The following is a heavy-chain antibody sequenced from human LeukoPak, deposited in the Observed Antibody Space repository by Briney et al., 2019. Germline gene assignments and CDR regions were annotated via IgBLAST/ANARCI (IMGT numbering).Heavy chain of an antibody. D-gene: IGHD3-22*01. CDR2: ISYDGSNK. J-gene: IGHJ4*02. V-gene: IGHV3-30*18. Sequence: PGRSLRLSCAASGFTFSSYGMHWVRQAPGKGLEWVAVISYDGSNKYYADSVKGRFTISRDNSKNTLYLQTNSLRAEDTAVYYCAKDTYYYDSSGYPHPDYWGQGTLVTVSS. CDR1: GFTFSSYG. CDR3: AKDTYYYDSSGYPHPDY.